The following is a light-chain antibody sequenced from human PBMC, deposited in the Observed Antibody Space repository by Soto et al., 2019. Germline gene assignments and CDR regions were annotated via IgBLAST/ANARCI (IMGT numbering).Light chain of an antibody. V-gene: IGKV3-20*01. CDR3: QQYRSSPLT. J-gene: IGKJ4*01. CDR2: GAS. Sequence: ELVLTQSPGTLSLSPGERATLSCRASQTVNNNYLAWYQQIPGQAPRLLISGASGRATGTPDRFSGSASGTDFTLTISRLEPEDFAVYYCQQYRSSPLTFGGGTKVEIK. CDR1: QTVNNNY.